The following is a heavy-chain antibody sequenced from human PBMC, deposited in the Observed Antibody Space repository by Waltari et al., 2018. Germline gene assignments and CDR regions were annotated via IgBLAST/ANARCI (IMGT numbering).Heavy chain of an antibody. CDR1: GASISISSRDY. J-gene: IGHJ4*02. V-gene: IGHV4-39*01. CDR3: ARYIVGTMVDY. D-gene: IGHD2-21*01. Sequence: QLELQESGPGLVKPSATLSLTCIVSGASISISSRDYWGWIRQPPGKGLEWIGSIYSGGATNYNPSLTSRVTLSVDTSKNQFSLRLRSVTAADTAVYYCARYIVGTMVDYWSPGTLVIVSS. CDR2: IYSGGAT.